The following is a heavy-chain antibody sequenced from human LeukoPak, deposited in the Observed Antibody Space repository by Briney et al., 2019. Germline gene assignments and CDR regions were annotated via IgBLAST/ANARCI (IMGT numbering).Heavy chain of an antibody. Sequence: GGSLRLSCAASGFTFSSYSMNWVRQAPGKGLEWVSSISSSSSYIYYADSVKGRFTISRDNAKNSLYLQMNSLRTEDTALYYCAKDLAYSGSYYAFDCWGQGTLVTVSS. J-gene: IGHJ4*02. CDR1: GFTFSSYS. V-gene: IGHV3-21*04. D-gene: IGHD1-26*01. CDR3: AKDLAYSGSYYAFDC. CDR2: ISSSSSYI.